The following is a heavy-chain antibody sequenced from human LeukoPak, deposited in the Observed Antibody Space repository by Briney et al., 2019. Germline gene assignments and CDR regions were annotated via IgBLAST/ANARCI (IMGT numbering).Heavy chain of an antibody. CDR3: ARDGQLGY. CDR2: IYYSGST. CDR1: GGSIGTYY. J-gene: IGHJ4*02. V-gene: IGHV4-59*01. Sequence: PSETLSLTCTVSGGSIGTYYWSWIRQPPGKGLEWIGYIYYSGSTDCNPSLRSRVTISVDTSKNQFSLKLRSVTAADAAVYYCARDGQLGYWGQGTLVTVSS. D-gene: IGHD3-10*01.